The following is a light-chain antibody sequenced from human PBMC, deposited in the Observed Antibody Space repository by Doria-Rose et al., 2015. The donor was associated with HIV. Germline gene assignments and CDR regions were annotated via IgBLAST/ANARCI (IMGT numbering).Light chain of an antibody. CDR1: QSFSSTY. Sequence: TQSPGTLSLSPGERATLSCRASQSFSSTYLAWYQQKPGQAPSLLIYDGSTSATGIPDSFSASGSGTDFTLTINRLEPEDFALYYCHQYATSWTFGQGTKVEI. CDR3: HQYATSWT. CDR2: DGS. V-gene: IGKV3-20*01. J-gene: IGKJ1*01.